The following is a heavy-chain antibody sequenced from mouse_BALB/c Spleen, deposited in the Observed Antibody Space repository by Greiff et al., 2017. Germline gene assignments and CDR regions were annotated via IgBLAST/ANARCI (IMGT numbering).Heavy chain of an antibody. D-gene: IGHD2-1*01. J-gene: IGHJ4*01. V-gene: IGHV2-9*02. CDR1: GFSLTSYG. CDR2: IWAGGST. CDR3: ARENYGNYGAMDY. Sequence: QVQLKESGPGLVAPSQSLSITCTVSGFSLTSYGVHWVRQPPGKGLEWLGVIWAGGSTNYNSALMSRLSISKDNSKSQVFLKMNSLQTDDTAMYYCARENYGNYGAMDYWGQGTSVTVSS.